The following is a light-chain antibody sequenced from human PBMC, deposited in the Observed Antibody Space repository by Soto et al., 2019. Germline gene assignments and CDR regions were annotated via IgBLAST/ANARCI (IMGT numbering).Light chain of an antibody. CDR3: QQYNDWPLT. V-gene: IGKV3D-15*01. CDR2: GAS. J-gene: IGKJ4*01. Sequence: EIVMTQSPATLSVSPGDGATLSCRASQSVDSNLAWYQQKPGQTPRLLIYGASTRLTGIPARFSGSGSGTEFTLTISSLQSEDFAVYYCQQYNDWPLTFGGGTKVDIK. CDR1: QSVDSN.